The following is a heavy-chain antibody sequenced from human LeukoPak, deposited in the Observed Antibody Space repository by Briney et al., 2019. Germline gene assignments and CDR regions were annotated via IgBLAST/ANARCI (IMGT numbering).Heavy chain of an antibody. Sequence: SQTLSLTCAVSGGSISSGGYSWSWIRQQPGKGLEWIGYIYHSGSTYYNPSLKSRVTISVDRSKNQFSLKLSSVTAADTAVYYCARAPESEAAPGTGRWFDPWGQGTLVTVSS. D-gene: IGHD6-13*01. CDR1: GGSISSGGYS. CDR2: IYHSGST. V-gene: IGHV4-30-2*01. CDR3: ARAPESEAAPGTGRWFDP. J-gene: IGHJ5*02.